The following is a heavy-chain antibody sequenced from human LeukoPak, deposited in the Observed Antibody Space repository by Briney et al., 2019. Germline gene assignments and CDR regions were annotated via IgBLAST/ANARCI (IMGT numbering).Heavy chain of an antibody. CDR2: IWSDGNNK. CDR1: GFTFSSFG. V-gene: IGHV3-33*01. D-gene: IGHD3-16*01. Sequence: AGRSLRLSCAASGFTFSSFGMHWGRQAPGKGLEWVAVIWSDGNNKYYADSVKGRFTISRDNSKNTLYLQMNSLRAEDTAVYYCARDMTYYYGMDVWGQGTTVTVSS. J-gene: IGHJ6*02. CDR3: ARDMTYYYGMDV.